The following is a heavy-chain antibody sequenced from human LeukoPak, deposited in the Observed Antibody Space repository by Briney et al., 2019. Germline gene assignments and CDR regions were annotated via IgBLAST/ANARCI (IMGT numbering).Heavy chain of an antibody. D-gene: IGHD5-12*01. CDR3: ATAADIVATIPFDY. V-gene: IGHV1-24*01. Sequence: GASVKVSCKVSGYTPTELSMHWVRQAPGKGLEWMGGFDPEDGETIYAQKFQGRVTMTEDTSTDTAYMELSSLRSEDTAVYHCATAADIVATIPFDYWGQGTLVTVSS. J-gene: IGHJ4*02. CDR2: FDPEDGET. CDR1: GYTPTELS.